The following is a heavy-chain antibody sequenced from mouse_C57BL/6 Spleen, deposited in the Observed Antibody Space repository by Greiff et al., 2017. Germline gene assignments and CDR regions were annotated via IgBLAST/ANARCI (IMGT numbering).Heavy chain of an antibody. CDR1: GYPFTSYW. CDR2: INPSNGGT. D-gene: IGHD1-1*01. J-gene: IGHJ1*03. Sequence: QVQLQQPGTELVKPGASVKLSCKASGYPFTSYWMYWVKQRPGQGLEWFGNINPSNGGTNYNEKLKSKATLTVAISSITAYMHLSSLKAEDSAVYYCAREDYGSSYWYFDVWGTGTTVTVAS. CDR3: AREDYGSSYWYFDV. V-gene: IGHV1-53*01.